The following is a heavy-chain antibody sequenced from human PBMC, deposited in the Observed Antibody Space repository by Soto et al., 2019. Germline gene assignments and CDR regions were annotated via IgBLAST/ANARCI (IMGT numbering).Heavy chain of an antibody. V-gene: IGHV3-30*03. D-gene: IGHD4-4*01. Sequence: LRLSCAASGFTFSSYGMHWVRQAPGKGLEWVAVISYDGSNKYYADSVKGRFTISRDNSKNTLYLQMNSLRAEDTAVYYCATMTTVTDWGQGTLVTVSS. CDR1: GFTFSSYG. CDR3: ATMTTVTD. CDR2: ISYDGSNK. J-gene: IGHJ4*02.